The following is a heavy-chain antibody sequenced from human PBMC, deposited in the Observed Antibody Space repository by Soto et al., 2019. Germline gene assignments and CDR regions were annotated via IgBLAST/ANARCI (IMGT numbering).Heavy chain of an antibody. V-gene: IGHV4-31*03. Sequence: QVQLQESGPGLVKPSQTLSLTCTVSGGSISSGGYYWSWIRQHPGKGLEWIGYIYYNGSTYYNPSRKSRVTISVDTSKNQFSLKLSSVTAADTAVYYCARAYYDFWSGYFCWFDPWGQGTLVTVSS. CDR2: IYYNGST. CDR3: ARAYYDFWSGYFCWFDP. CDR1: GGSISSGGYY. J-gene: IGHJ5*02. D-gene: IGHD3-3*01.